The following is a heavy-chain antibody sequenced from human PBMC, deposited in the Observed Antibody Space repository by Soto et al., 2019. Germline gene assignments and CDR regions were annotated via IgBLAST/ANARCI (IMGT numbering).Heavy chain of an antibody. CDR1: GYTFTSYY. D-gene: IGHD3-3*01. V-gene: IGHV1-46*01. CDR3: ARDKGITIFGVVTNGMDV. J-gene: IGHJ6*02. Sequence: QVQLVQSGAEVKKPGASVKVSCKASGYTFTSYYMHWVRQAPGQGLEWMGIINPSGGSTSYAQKFQGRDTMTRDTSTSTVYMELSNLRSEDTAVYYCARDKGITIFGVVTNGMDVWGQGTTVTVSS. CDR2: INPSGGST.